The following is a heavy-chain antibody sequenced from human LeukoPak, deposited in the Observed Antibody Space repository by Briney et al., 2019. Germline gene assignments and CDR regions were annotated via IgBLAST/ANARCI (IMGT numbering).Heavy chain of an antibody. Sequence: ASVKVSCKASGYTFTSYAMHWVRQAPGQRLEWMGWINAGNGNTKYSQKFQGRVTITRDTSASTAYMELSSLRSEDTAVYYCARGGEAVVPAAPFDPWGQGTLVTVSS. CDR3: ARGGEAVVPAAPFDP. CDR2: INAGNGNT. D-gene: IGHD2-2*01. V-gene: IGHV1-3*01. CDR1: GYTFTSYA. J-gene: IGHJ5*02.